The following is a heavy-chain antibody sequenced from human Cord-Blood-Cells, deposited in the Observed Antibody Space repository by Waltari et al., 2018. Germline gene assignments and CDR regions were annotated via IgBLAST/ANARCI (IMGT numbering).Heavy chain of an antibody. CDR3: AGGGNSFVVGY. CDR1: GGSFSGYY. J-gene: IGHJ4*02. D-gene: IGHD2-21*01. CDR2: INHSGST. Sequence: QVQLQQWGAGLLKPSETLSLTCAVYGGSFSGYYWSWIRQPPGKGLEWIGEINHSGSTNYNPALKSRVTISVDPSKNQFSLELSSVTAADTAVYYCAGGGNSFVVGYWGQGTLVTVSS. V-gene: IGHV4-34*01.